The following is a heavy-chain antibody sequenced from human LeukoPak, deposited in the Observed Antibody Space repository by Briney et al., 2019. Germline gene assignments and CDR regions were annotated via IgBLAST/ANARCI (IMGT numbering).Heavy chain of an antibody. D-gene: IGHD3-16*02. J-gene: IGHJ4*02. CDR1: GYTFSSYG. CDR2: ISVYNGNT. CDR3: ARAGGVMVLAWYFDY. Sequence: ASVKVSCKASGYTFSSYGISWVRQAPGQGLEWMGWISVYNGNTNYAQKVQGRVTMTTDTSTSTVYMELRSLRSDDTAVYYCARAGGVMVLAWYFDYWGQGTLVTVSS. V-gene: IGHV1-18*01.